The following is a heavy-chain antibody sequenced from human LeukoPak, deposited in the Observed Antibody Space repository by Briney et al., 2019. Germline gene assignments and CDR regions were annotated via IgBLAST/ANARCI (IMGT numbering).Heavy chain of an antibody. Sequence: GGSLRLSCAASGFTVSSNYMSWVRQAPGKGLEWVSVIYSGGSTYYADSVKGRFTISRDNAKNSLYLQINSLRAEDTAVYYCARQQRVFDYWGQGTLVTVSS. CDR1: GFTVSSNY. CDR2: IYSGGST. D-gene: IGHD6-13*01. V-gene: IGHV3-53*01. J-gene: IGHJ4*02. CDR3: ARQQRVFDY.